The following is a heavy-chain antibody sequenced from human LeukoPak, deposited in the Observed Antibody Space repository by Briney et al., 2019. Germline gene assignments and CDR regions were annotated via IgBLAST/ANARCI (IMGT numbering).Heavy chain of an antibody. CDR3: ARVVLYSSSWSGFDP. V-gene: IGHV4-34*01. CDR1: GGSFSGYY. CDR2: INHSGST. J-gene: IGHJ5*02. D-gene: IGHD6-13*01. Sequence: SETLSLTCAVYGGSFSGYYWSWIRQPPGKGLEWIGEINHSGSTNYNPSLKSRVTISVDTSKNQFSLKLSSVTAADTAVYYRARVVLYSSSWSGFDPWGQGTLVTVSS.